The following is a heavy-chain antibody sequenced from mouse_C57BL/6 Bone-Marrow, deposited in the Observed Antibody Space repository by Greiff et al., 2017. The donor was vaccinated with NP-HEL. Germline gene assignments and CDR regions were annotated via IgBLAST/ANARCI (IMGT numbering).Heavy chain of an antibody. CDR1: GFSFTSYA. D-gene: IGHD1-1*01. CDR3: ARNSFLYYYGSYWYFDV. CDR2: IWTGGGT. Sequence: QVQLQQSGPGLVAPSQSLSITCTVSGFSFTSYAISWVRQPPGKGLEWLGVIWTGGGTNYNSALKSRLSISKDNPKSQVFLKMNSLQTDDTARYYCARNSFLYYYGSYWYFDVWGTGTTVTVSS. V-gene: IGHV2-9-1*01. J-gene: IGHJ1*03.